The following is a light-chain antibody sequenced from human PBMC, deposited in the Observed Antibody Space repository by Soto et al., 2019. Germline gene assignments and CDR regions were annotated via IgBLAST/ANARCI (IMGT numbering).Light chain of an antibody. V-gene: IGKV1-8*01. CDR3: QQYHSFPQT. CDR2: RAS. J-gene: IGKJ2*01. CDR1: QGISNY. Sequence: AIRMTQSPSSFSASTGDRVTITCRATQGISNYLAWYQQKPGKAPKLLIYRASVLESGVPSRFIGGGSGTNFNLTISYLQSEDFATYYCQQYHSFPQTFGQGTKLEIK.